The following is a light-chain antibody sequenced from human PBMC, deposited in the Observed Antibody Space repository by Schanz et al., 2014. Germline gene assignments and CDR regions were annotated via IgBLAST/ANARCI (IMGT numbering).Light chain of an antibody. J-gene: IGKJ2*01. CDR3: QQTYKTPYS. CDR1: QTMSGY. V-gene: IGKV1-39*01. Sequence: DIQMTQSPSSLSASVGDRVTITCRASQTMSGYLNWYQQKPGKAPKLLIYAASNLQSGVPSRFSGSGSGTDFTLTISSLQPDDFATYYCQQTYKTPYSFGHPTTLDIK. CDR2: AAS.